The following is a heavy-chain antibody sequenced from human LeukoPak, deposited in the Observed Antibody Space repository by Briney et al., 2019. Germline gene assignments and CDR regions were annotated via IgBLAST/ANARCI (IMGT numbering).Heavy chain of an antibody. Sequence: PSETLSLTCTVSGGSISSYYWSWIRQPPGKGLEWIGYIYYSGSSNYNPSLKSRVTISVDTSENRFSLKLSSVTAADTAVYYCARRHVVGAMNGRLGWGQGTLVTVSS. CDR2: IYYSGSS. D-gene: IGHD1-26*01. J-gene: IGHJ4*02. CDR1: GGSISSYY. V-gene: IGHV4-59*12. CDR3: ARRHVVGAMNGRLG.